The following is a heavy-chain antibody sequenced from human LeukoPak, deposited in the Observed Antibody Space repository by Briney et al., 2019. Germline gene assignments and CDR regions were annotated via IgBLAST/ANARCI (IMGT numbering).Heavy chain of an antibody. CDR2: IGGSGIRT. J-gene: IGHJ6*03. V-gene: IGHV3-23*01. D-gene: IGHD3-22*01. CDR1: GFTFTTYG. Sequence: GGSLRLSCSASGFTFTTYGMNWVRQAPGKGLEWVSGIGGSGIRTYYADSVKGRFIISRDNSKNTLYLQMNSLRAEDTAVYYCANTYYYDSSGYYLYYYYYMDVWGKGTTVTISS. CDR3: ANTYYYDSSGYYLYYYYYMDV.